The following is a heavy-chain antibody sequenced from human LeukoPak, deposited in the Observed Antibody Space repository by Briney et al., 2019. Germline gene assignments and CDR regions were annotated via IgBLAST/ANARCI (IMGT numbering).Heavy chain of an antibody. V-gene: IGHV1-2*04. Sequence: ASVKVSCKASGYTFTGYYMHWVRQAPGQGLEWMGWINPNSGGTDYAQKFQGWVTMTRDTSISTAYMELSRLGSDDTAVYYCARVKQQRGSLLGYWGQGTLVTVSS. D-gene: IGHD6-13*01. CDR1: GYTFTGYY. J-gene: IGHJ4*02. CDR3: ARVKQQRGSLLGY. CDR2: INPNSGGT.